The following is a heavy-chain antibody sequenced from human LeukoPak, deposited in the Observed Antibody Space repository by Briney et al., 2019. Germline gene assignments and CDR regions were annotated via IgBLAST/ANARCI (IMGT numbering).Heavy chain of an antibody. J-gene: IGHJ4*02. V-gene: IGHV1-2*02. CDR2: INPNSGGT. D-gene: IGHD5-18*01. Sequence: ASVKVSCKASGYTFTGYYIHWVRQAPGQGLEWMGWINPNSGGTNYAQKFQGRVTMTRDTSISTAYMELSRLRSDDTAVYYCARDRGYSYGNYFDYWGPGTLVTVSS. CDR3: ARDRGYSYGNYFDY. CDR1: GYTFTGYY.